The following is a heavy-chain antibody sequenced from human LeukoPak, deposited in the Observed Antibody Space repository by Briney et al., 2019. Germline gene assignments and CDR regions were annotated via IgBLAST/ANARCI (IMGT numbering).Heavy chain of an antibody. CDR2: ITISGHTK. CDR3: ARGDPHADL. V-gene: IGHV3-48*03. Sequence: GGSLRLSCAASGFDLNTYEMNWVRQAPGKGLEWIADITISGHTKNYADSVKGRFTISRDNARTSLYLQMNSLRVEDTGVYYCARGDPHADLWGQGTLVTVFS. CDR1: GFDLNTYE. J-gene: IGHJ5*02.